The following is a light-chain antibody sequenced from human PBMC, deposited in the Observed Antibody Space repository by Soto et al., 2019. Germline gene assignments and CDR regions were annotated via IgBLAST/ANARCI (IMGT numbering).Light chain of an antibody. Sequence: QSARTQPASVSGSPGQSITISCTGSSRDIGTSNLVSWYQQYPGKAPKLIIYEVTKRPSGISYRFSGSKSGNTASLTISGLQPEDEATYYCYSFTGISTSLFVFGTGNKVTVL. CDR1: SRDIGTSNL. CDR2: EVT. J-gene: IGLJ1*01. CDR3: YSFTGISTSLFV. V-gene: IGLV2-23*02.